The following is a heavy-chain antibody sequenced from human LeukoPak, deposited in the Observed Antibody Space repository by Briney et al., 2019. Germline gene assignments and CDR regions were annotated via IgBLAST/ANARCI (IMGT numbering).Heavy chain of an antibody. CDR3: ARGPGYGDSDFFDY. V-gene: IGHV3-33*01. CDR2: IWYDGSNK. Sequence: GGSLRLSCAASGFTFSSYGMHWVRQAPGKGLEWVAVIWYDGSNKYYADSVKGRFTISRDNSKNTLYLQMNSLRAEDTAVYYCARGPGYGDSDFFDYWGQGTLVTVSS. CDR1: GFTFSSYG. J-gene: IGHJ4*02. D-gene: IGHD4-17*01.